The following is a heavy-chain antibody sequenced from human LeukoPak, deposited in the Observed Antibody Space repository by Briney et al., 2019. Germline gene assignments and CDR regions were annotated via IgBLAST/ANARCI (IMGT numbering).Heavy chain of an antibody. Sequence: GASVKVSCRASGYTFTSYYMHWVRQAPGQGLEWMGIINPSGGSTSYAQKFQGRVTMTRDMSTSTVYMELSSLRSDDTAVYYCARDGGWLQFPHYHFDYWGQGTLVTVSS. V-gene: IGHV1-46*01. CDR3: ARDGGWLQFPHYHFDY. CDR2: INPSGGST. D-gene: IGHD5-24*01. J-gene: IGHJ4*02. CDR1: GYTFTSYY.